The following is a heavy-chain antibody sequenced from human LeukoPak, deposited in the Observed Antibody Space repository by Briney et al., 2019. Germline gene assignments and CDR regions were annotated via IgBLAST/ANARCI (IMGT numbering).Heavy chain of an antibody. CDR2: ISGSGGST. CDR1: GFTFSSYA. CDR3: AKDPDIYGSRYYYYYMDV. D-gene: IGHD3-10*01. Sequence: PGGSLRLSCAASGFTFSSYAMSWVRQAPGKGLEWVSAISGSGGSTYYADSVKGRFTISRDNSKNTLYLQMNSLRAEDTAVYYCAKDPDIYGSRYYYYYMDVWGKGTTVTVSS. V-gene: IGHV3-23*01. J-gene: IGHJ6*03.